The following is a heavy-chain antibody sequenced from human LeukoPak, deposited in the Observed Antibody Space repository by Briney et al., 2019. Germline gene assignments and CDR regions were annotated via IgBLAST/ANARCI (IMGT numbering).Heavy chain of an antibody. Sequence: GGSLRLSCAASGFTFSSYGMHLVRQAPGKGLEWVAFIRYDGSNKYYADSVKGRFTISRDNSKNTLYLQMNSLRAEDTAVYYCAKDNYDILTGYWYYFDYWGQGTLVTVSS. CDR3: AKDNYDILTGYWYYFDY. CDR2: IRYDGSNK. CDR1: GFTFSSYG. D-gene: IGHD3-9*01. J-gene: IGHJ4*02. V-gene: IGHV3-30*02.